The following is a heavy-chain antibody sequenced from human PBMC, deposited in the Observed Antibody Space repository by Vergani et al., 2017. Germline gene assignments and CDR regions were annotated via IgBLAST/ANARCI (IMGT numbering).Heavy chain of an antibody. CDR1: GGTFSSYA. J-gene: IGHJ3*02. CDR3: ARDRGIAATVFGAVDI. D-gene: IGHD6-13*01. CDR2: IIPIFGTA. V-gene: IGHV1-69*01. Sequence: QVQLVQSGAEVKKPGSSVKVSCKASGGTFSSYAISWVRQAPGQGLEWMGGIIPIFGTANYAQKFQGRVTITAAESTSTTYMELRSLRSEDTAVYYCARDRGIAATVFGAVDIWGQGTMVTVSS.